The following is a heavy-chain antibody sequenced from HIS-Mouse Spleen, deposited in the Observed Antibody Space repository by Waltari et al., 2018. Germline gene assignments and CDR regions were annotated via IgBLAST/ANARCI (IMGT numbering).Heavy chain of an antibody. CDR2: ISGRGGST. Sequence: EVQLLESGGGLVQPGGSLRLSCAASGFTFSSYAMSWVRQAPGKGLGWVSAISGRGGSTYYADSVKGRFTISRDNSKNTLYLQMNSLRAEDTAVYYCLSVAIFSVANSYYFDYWGQGTLVTVSS. CDR3: LSVAIFSVANSYYFDY. J-gene: IGHJ4*02. V-gene: IGHV3-23*01. CDR1: GFTFSSYA. D-gene: IGHD1-7*01.